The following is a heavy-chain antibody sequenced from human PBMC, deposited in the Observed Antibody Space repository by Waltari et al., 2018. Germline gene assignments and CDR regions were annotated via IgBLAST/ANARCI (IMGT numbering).Heavy chain of an antibody. Sequence: QVQLVQSGAAVKQPGASVKVSCKASGSTFNAYALSWVRQAPGQGLEWMGWISAYNGDTNYAQKFQGRVTMTTDTSTNTAYMELKNLRSDDTAVYYCAREYNYFDFWGQGSLVTVSS. D-gene: IGHD1-20*01. CDR2: ISAYNGDT. J-gene: IGHJ4*02. CDR1: GSTFNAYA. CDR3: AREYNYFDF. V-gene: IGHV1-18*01.